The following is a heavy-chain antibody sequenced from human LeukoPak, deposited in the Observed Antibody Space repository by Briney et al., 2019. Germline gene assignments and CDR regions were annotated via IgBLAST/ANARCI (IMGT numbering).Heavy chain of an antibody. CDR2: INHSGST. CDR3: ARVLYSSGNLDY. CDR1: GFTFSSYA. V-gene: IGHV4-34*01. J-gene: IGHJ4*02. D-gene: IGHD6-19*01. Sequence: GSLRLSCAASGFTFSSYAMHWIRQPPGKGLEWIGEINHSGSTNYNPSLKSRVTISVDTSKNQFSLKLSSVTAADTTVYYCARVLYSSGNLDYWGQGTLVTVSS.